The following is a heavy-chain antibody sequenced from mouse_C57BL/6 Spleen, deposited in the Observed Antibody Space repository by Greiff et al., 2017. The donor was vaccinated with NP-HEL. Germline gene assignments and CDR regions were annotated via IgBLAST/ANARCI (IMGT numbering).Heavy chain of an antibody. D-gene: IGHD4-1*01. V-gene: IGHV1-53*01. J-gene: IGHJ2*01. CDR3: ARSPANWDAYNDY. CDR1: GYTFTSYW. CDR2: INPSNGGT. Sequence: QVQLQQPGTELVKPGASVKLSCKASGYTFTSYWMHWVKQRPGQGLEWIGNINPSNGGTNYNEKFKSKTTLTVDNSSSTAYMQLISLTSEDSAVYYGARSPANWDAYNDYWGQGTTLTVSS.